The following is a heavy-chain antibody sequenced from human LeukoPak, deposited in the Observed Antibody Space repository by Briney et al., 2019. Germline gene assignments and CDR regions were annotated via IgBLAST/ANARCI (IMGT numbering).Heavy chain of an antibody. J-gene: IGHJ4*02. CDR1: GFSVSSYA. CDR2: ISSSGGST. CDR3: VREDTPATANY. D-gene: IGHD2-21*02. Sequence: PGGSLRLSCAASGFSVSSYAMSWARQAPGKGLEWVSAISSSGGSTYYADSVKGRFTISRDNSKDTLFLQMHSLRPGDTAVYYCVREDTPATANYWGQGTLVTISS. V-gene: IGHV3-23*01.